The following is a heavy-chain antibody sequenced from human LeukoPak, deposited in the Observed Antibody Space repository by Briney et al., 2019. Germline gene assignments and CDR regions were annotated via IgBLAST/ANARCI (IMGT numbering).Heavy chain of an antibody. CDR1: GFTFSSYS. V-gene: IGHV3-64*01. CDR3: ARDTVKPLNGSGTTWGSPDY. CDR2: ISSNGGST. Sequence: GGSLRLSCAASGFTFSSYSMNWVRQAPGKGLEYVSAISSNGGSTYYANSVKGRFTISRDNSKNTLYLQMGSLRAEDMAVYYCARDTVKPLNGSGTTWGSPDYWGQGTLVTVSS. J-gene: IGHJ4*02. D-gene: IGHD3-10*01.